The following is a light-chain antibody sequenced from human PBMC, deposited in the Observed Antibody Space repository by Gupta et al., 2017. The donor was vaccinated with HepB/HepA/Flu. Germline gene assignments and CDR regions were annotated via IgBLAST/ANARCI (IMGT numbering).Light chain of an antibody. Sequence: DIVMTQSPDSLAVSLGERATINCKSGQSVLYSSNNKNYLAWYQQKPGQPPKLPIYWASTRESGVPDRFSGSGSGTDFTLTISSLQAEDVAVYYCQQYYSIPLTFGGGTQVEIK. CDR1: QSVLYSSNNKNY. CDR2: WAS. J-gene: IGKJ4*01. V-gene: IGKV4-1*01. CDR3: QQYYSIPLT.